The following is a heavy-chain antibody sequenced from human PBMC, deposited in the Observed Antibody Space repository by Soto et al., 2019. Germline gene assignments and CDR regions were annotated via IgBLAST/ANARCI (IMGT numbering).Heavy chain of an antibody. CDR1: GYTFTSYY. J-gene: IGHJ4*02. D-gene: IGHD3-22*01. V-gene: IGHV1-46*01. Sequence: SVKVSCKASGYTFTSYYMHWVRQAPGQGLEWMGIINPSGGSTSYAQKFQGRVTMTRDTSTSTVYMELSSLRSEDTAVYYCAREAYDSSGYYYIGTYYFDYWGQGTLVTVSS. CDR2: INPSGGST. CDR3: AREAYDSSGYYYIGTYYFDY.